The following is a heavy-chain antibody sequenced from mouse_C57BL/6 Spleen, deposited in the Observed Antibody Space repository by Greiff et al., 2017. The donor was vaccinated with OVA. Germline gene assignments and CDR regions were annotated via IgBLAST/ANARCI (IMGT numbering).Heavy chain of an antibody. D-gene: IGHD3-2*02. CDR1: GFNIKNTY. Sequence: EVKLMESVAELVRPGASVKLSCTASGFNIKNTYMHWVKQRPEQGLEWIGRIDPANGNTKYAPKFQGKATITADTSSNTAYLQLSSLTSEDTAIYYCATQTAQARAFAYWGQGTLVTVSA. CDR2: IDPANGNT. CDR3: ATQTAQARAFAY. V-gene: IGHV14-3*01. J-gene: IGHJ3*01.